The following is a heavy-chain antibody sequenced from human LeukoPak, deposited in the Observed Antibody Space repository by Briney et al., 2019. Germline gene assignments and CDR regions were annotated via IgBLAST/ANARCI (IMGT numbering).Heavy chain of an antibody. D-gene: IGHD2-8*01. CDR2: ISAYKCDT. CDR3: ARGVRGGTGMLFDY. J-gene: IGHJ4*02. V-gene: IGHV1-18*01. Sequence: SVKVSCKASGYTFTNYDISWVRQAPGQGLEWMGWISAYKCDTNYAQKLQGRVTMTTETSTSTDYMELRSLRSAATAVYHCARGVRGGTGMLFDYWGQGTLVTVSS. CDR1: GYTFTNYD.